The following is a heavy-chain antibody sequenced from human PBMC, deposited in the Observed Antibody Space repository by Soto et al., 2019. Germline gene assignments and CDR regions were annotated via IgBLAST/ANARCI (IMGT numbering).Heavy chain of an antibody. D-gene: IGHD6-13*01. CDR3: ARGWKDGNSWYGPDWFDP. CDR2: INAGNGKT. V-gene: IGHV1-3*05. CDR1: GCTFARCA. Sequence: QVQLVQSGAEEKKPGASVRVSCKASGCTFARCAMHWVRQAPGQRREWMGWINAGNGKTQYSQKFQGRVTITRDTTASTAYTELSSLRSEDTAVYYCARGWKDGNSWYGPDWFDPWGQGTLVTVSS. J-gene: IGHJ5*02.